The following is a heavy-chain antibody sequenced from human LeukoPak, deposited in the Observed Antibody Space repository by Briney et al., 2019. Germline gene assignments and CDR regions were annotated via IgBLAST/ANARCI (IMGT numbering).Heavy chain of an antibody. CDR2: IGSSGSPI. V-gene: IGHV3-11*04. J-gene: IGHJ4*02. D-gene: IGHD3-22*01. Sequence: GGSLRLSCGASGFIFSDYYMSWIRQAPGKGLEWVSYIGSSGSPIYYADSVKGRFTISRDNAKNSLYLQMNSLRAEDTAVYYCARGSYDSSGYYDWYYFDYWGQGTLVTVSS. CDR3: ARGSYDSSGYYDWYYFDY. CDR1: GFIFSDYY.